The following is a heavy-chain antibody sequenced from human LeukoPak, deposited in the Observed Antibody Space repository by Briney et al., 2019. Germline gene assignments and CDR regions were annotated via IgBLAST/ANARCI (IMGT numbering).Heavy chain of an antibody. CDR3: ARAEDTVADY. Sequence: SETLSLTCTVSGGSISSGGYYWSWIRQHPGQGLEWIGYIYYSGSTYYNPSLKSRVTISVDTSKNQFSLKLSSVTAADTAVYYCARAEDTVADYWGQGTLVTVSS. V-gene: IGHV4-31*03. CDR1: GGSISSGGYY. D-gene: IGHD4-17*01. J-gene: IGHJ4*02. CDR2: IYYSGST.